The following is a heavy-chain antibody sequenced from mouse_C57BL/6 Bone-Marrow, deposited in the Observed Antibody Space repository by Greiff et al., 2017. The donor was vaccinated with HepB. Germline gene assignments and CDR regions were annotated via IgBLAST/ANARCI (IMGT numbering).Heavy chain of an antibody. CDR3: VRQTYYSNYVYFDY. CDR2: IRSKSNNYAT. CDR1: GFSFNTYA. D-gene: IGHD2-5*01. J-gene: IGHJ2*01. Sequence: EVQGVESGGGLVQPKGSLKLSCAASGFSFNTYAMNWVRQAPGKGLEWVARIRSKSNNYATYYADSVKDRFTISRDDSESMLYLQMNNLKTEDTAMYYCVRQTYYSNYVYFDYWGQGTTLTVSS. V-gene: IGHV10-1*01.